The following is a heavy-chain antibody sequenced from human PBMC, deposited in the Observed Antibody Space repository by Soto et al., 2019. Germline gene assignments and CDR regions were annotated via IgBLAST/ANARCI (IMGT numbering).Heavy chain of an antibody. CDR1: GFTFRGNA. J-gene: IGHJ4*02. D-gene: IGHD1-26*01. CDR2: VSGSGDST. V-gene: IGHV3-23*01. CDR3: ARRGSGSYYDY. Sequence: EVQLLESGGGLVQPGGSLRLSCAASGFTFRGNALRWVRRAPVKGLEWVSAVSGSGDSTYYAASVKGRFTISRDNSKNTLYLQMNSLRAEDTAVYYCARRGSGSYYDYWGQGTLVTVSS.